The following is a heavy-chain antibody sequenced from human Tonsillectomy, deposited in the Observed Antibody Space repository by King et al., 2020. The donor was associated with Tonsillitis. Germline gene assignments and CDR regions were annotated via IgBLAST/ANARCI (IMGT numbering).Heavy chain of an antibody. V-gene: IGHV3-20*01. J-gene: IGHJ6*02. Sequence: VQLVESGGGVVRPGGSLRLSCAASGFTFDDYGMSWVRQAPGKGLEWVSGINWNGGSTGYADSVKGRFTISRDNAKNSLYLQMNSLRAEDTALYHCARDGPGAPGHYYYYAMDVWGQGTTVTVSS. D-gene: IGHD1-14*01. CDR1: GFTFDDYG. CDR2: INWNGGST. CDR3: ARDGPGAPGHYYYYAMDV.